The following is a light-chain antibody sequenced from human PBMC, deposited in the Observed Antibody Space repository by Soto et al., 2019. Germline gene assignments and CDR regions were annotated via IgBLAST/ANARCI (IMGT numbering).Light chain of an antibody. CDR1: QSVSSSY. CDR3: KRYGSSRT. Sequence: EIVFPQAPGTLSLFKAQSANLYCRASQSVSSSYLAWYKQKPGQAPRLLIYGASSRATGIPDRFSGSGSGTDFTLTISRMEPEEFAVYDCKRYGSSRTGGQGTKVEIK. V-gene: IGKV3-20*01. CDR2: GAS. J-gene: IGKJ1*01.